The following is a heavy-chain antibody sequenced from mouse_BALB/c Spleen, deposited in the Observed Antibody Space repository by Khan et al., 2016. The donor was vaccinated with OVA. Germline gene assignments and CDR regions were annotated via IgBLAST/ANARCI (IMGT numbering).Heavy chain of an antibody. J-gene: IGHJ4*01. CDR3: ARGGAAYYRNDGGAMEY. CDR2: INTHSGVP. D-gene: IGHD2-14*01. CDR1: GYTFTTAG. Sequence: QIQLVQSGPELKKPGETVRISCKASGYTFTTAGIQWVQKMPGKGLKWIGWINTHSGVPKYAEDFKGRFAFSLEISVSTAYLQITNLKNEDTATYFWARGGAAYYRNDGGAMEYWGQGTSVTASS. V-gene: IGHV9-4*02.